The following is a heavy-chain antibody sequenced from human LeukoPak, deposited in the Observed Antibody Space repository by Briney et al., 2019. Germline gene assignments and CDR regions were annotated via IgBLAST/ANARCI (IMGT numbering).Heavy chain of an antibody. J-gene: IGHJ4*02. Sequence: GGSLRLSCGASGFNFSNNVMHWVRQAPGKGLEWVTVISYDGSSKYYADSVKGRFTISRDNSKNTLYLQMNSLRAEDTAVYYCAREGGYGSGSYGDYWGQGTLVTVSS. CDR2: ISYDGSSK. D-gene: IGHD3-10*01. CDR3: AREGGYGSGSYGDY. V-gene: IGHV3-30*04. CDR1: GFNFSNNV.